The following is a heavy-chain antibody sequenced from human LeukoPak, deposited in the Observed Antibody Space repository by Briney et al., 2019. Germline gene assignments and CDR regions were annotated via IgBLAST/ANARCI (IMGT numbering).Heavy chain of an antibody. J-gene: IGHJ4*02. CDR1: GFTFSSYW. D-gene: IGHD2-15*01. Sequence: GGSLRLSCAASGFTFSSYWMSWVRQAPGKGLERVANIKQDGSEKYYVDSVKGRFTISRDNAKNSLYLQMNSLRAEDTAVYYCAREYCSGGSCYHDYWGQGTLVTVSS. CDR3: AREYCSGGSCYHDY. CDR2: IKQDGSEK. V-gene: IGHV3-7*01.